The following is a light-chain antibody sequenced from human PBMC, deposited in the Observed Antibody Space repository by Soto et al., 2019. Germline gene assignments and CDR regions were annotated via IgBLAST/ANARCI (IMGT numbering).Light chain of an antibody. Sequence: QSVLTQPASVSGSPGQSITISCTGSSSDVGGYNYVSWYQQHPGNAPKLMIYEVSNRPSGVSNRFSGSKSGSTASLTISGLQAEDEADYYCTSYTSIASLDVFGTGTKLTVL. V-gene: IGLV2-14*01. CDR1: SSDVGGYNY. CDR3: TSYTSIASLDV. CDR2: EVS. J-gene: IGLJ1*01.